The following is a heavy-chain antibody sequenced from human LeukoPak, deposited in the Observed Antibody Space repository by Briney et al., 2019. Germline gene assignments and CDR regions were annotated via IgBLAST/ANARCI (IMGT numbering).Heavy chain of an antibody. CDR1: GFTFSSYW. V-gene: IGHV3-7*01. J-gene: IGHJ4*02. D-gene: IGHD3-10*01. CDR2: IKQDGSEK. Sequence: PGGSLRLSCAASGFTFSSYWMSWVRQAPGKGLEWVAIIKQDGSEKYYVDSVKGRFTISRDNAKNSLSLQMNSLRAEDTAVYYCARDPNYYYGSGSYYEPFDYWGQGTLVTVSS. CDR3: ARDPNYYYGSGSYYEPFDY.